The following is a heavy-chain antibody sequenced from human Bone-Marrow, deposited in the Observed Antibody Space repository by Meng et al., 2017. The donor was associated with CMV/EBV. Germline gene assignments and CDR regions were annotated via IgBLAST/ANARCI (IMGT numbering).Heavy chain of an antibody. J-gene: IGHJ5*02. CDR2: IKQDGSEK. CDR3: ARDFRDPIVVVPAAPTSVRFDP. Sequence: GGSLRLSCAASGFTFSSYWMSWVRQAPGKGLEWVANIKQDGSEKYYVDSVKGRFTISRDNAKNSLYLQMNSLRAEDTAVYYCARDFRDPIVVVPAAPTSVRFDPWGQGTLVTVSS. CDR1: GFTFSSYW. V-gene: IGHV3-7*01. D-gene: IGHD2-2*01.